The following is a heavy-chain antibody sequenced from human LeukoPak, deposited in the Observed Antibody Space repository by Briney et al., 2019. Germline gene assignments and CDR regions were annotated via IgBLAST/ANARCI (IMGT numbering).Heavy chain of an antibody. J-gene: IGHJ4*02. CDR3: AKDEGSGWYYFDY. D-gene: IGHD6-19*01. Sequence: GGSLRLSCAASGFTFSTYPMSWVHQAPGKGLEWVSGISGSGGSTYYADSVKGRFTISRDISKNTLYLQMNSLRAEDTAVYYCAKDEGSGWYYFDYWGQGSLVTVSS. CDR2: ISGSGGST. CDR1: GFTFSTYP. V-gene: IGHV3-23*01.